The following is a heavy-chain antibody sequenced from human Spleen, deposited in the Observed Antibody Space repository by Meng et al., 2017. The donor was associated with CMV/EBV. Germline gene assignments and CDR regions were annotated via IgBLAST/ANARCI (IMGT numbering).Heavy chain of an antibody. V-gene: IGHV3-21*01. D-gene: IGHD5-24*01. CDR3: VRMGEMATIGVDY. CDR1: GFTFTTYS. CDR2: INIGSTYT. J-gene: IGHJ4*02. Sequence: GGSLRLSCAASGFTFTTYSMNWVRQAPGKGLEWVSSINIGSTYTYYADSVKGRFTISRDNAKNSLYLQMNSLRAEDTAVYYCVRMGEMATIGVDYWGQGTLVTVSS.